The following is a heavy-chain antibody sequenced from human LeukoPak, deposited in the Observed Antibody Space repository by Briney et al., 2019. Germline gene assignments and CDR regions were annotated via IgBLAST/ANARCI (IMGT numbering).Heavy chain of an antibody. Sequence: PGRSLRLSCAASGFTFSSYAMHWVRQAPGKGLEWVAVISYDGSNKYYADSVKGRFTISRDNSKNTLYLQMNSLRAEDTAVYYCAREQESYYYYYMDVWGKGTTVTVSS. CDR3: AREQESYYYYYMDV. J-gene: IGHJ6*03. CDR2: ISYDGSNK. V-gene: IGHV3-30*04. CDR1: GFTFSSYA.